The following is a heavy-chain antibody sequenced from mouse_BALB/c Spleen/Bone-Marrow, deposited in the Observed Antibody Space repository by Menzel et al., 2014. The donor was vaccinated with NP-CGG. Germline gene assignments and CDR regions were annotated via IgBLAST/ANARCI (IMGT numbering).Heavy chain of an antibody. Sequence: EVMLVESGGGLVKPGGSLKLSCAASGFTFSDYSMYWVRQTPAKRLEWVATISDGDTYTYCPDSVKGRFTISRDNAKNNLYLKMSSLKTEDTAMYYCARDGDYRYAWFAYWGQGTLVTVSA. J-gene: IGHJ3*01. CDR1: GFTFSDYS. V-gene: IGHV5-4*02. CDR2: ISDGDTYT. D-gene: IGHD2-14*01. CDR3: ARDGDYRYAWFAY.